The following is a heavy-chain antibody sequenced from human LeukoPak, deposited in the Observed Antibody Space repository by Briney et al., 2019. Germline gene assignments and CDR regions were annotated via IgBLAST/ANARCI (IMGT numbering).Heavy chain of an antibody. V-gene: IGHV4-34*01. J-gene: IGHJ6*02. D-gene: IGHD1-1*01. CDR3: ARANSNRYYYYYGMDV. Sequence: SETLSLTCAVYGGSFSGYYWSWIRQPPGKGLEWIGGINHSGSTNYNPSLKSRVTISVDTSKNQFSLKLSSVTAADTAVYYCARANSNRYYYYYGMDVWGQGTTVTVSS. CDR1: GGSFSGYY. CDR2: INHSGST.